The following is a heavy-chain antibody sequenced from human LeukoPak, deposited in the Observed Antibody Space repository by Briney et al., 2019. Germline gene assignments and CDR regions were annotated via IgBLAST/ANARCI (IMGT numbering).Heavy chain of an antibody. D-gene: IGHD6-19*01. CDR3: AKRIAVAGAYYFDY. CDR1: GFTFSSFA. CDR2: ISGSGTST. Sequence: GGSLRLSCAASGFTFSSFAMNWVRQAPGKGPEWVSAISGSGTSTNYADSVKGRFTISRDNSKHTLYLQMNRLRAEDTAVYYCAKRIAVAGAYYFDYWAQGTLVTVSS. J-gene: IGHJ4*02. V-gene: IGHV3-23*01.